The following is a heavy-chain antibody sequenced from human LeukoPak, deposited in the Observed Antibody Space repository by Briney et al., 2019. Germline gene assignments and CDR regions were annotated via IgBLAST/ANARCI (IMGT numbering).Heavy chain of an antibody. D-gene: IGHD2-2*01. CDR1: GYTFTSYG. CDR3: ARQGGYCSSTSCPNWFDP. J-gene: IGHJ5*02. V-gene: IGHV1-18*01. CDR2: IRAYNGNT. Sequence: ASVKVSCKASGYTFTSYGISWVRQAPGQGLEWMGWIRAYNGNTNYAQKLQGRVTMTTDTSTSTAYMELRSLRSDDTAVYYCARQGGYCSSTSCPNWFDPWGQGTLVTVSS.